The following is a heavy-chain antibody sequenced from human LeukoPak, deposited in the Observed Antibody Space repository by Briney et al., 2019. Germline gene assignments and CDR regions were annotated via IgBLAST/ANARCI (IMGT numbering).Heavy chain of an antibody. CDR2: IYYSGST. Sequence: PSETLSLTCTVSGGSISSSSYYWGWIRQPPGKGLEWIGSIYYSGSTYYNPSLKSRVTISVDTSKNQFSLKLTSVTAADTAVYYCARHSGFDRGYYYYMDVWGKGTTVTVSS. J-gene: IGHJ6*03. D-gene: IGHD3-9*01. V-gene: IGHV4-39*01. CDR3: ARHSGFDRGYYYYMDV. CDR1: GGSISSSSYY.